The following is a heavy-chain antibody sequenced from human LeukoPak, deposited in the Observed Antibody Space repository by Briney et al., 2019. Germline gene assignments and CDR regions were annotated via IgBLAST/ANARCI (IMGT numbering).Heavy chain of an antibody. Sequence: GGSLRLSCAASGFTFSSYEMNWVRQAPGKGLEWVSYISSSGSTIYYADSVKGRFTISRDNAKNSLYLQMNSLRAEDTAVYYCARGRGDIVVGTTNWFDPWGQGTLVTVSS. CDR3: ARGRGDIVVGTTNWFDP. J-gene: IGHJ5*02. CDR2: ISSSGSTI. D-gene: IGHD2-2*01. V-gene: IGHV3-48*03. CDR1: GFTFSSYE.